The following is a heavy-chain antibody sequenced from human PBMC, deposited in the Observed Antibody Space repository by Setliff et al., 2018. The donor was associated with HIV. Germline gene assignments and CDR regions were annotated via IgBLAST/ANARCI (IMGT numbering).Heavy chain of an antibody. V-gene: IGHV1-18*01. CDR3: ARGVPADAYAFDI. J-gene: IGHJ3*02. CDR2: ISAHNGHT. Sequence: GASVKVSCKASGGTFSSYAISWVRQAPGQGLEWMGWISAHNGHTDYAQKFQDRVTMGTDTSTTTAFMELRSLISDDTAVYYCARGVPADAYAFDIWGQGTLVTVSS. CDR1: GGTFSSYA. D-gene: IGHD2-2*01.